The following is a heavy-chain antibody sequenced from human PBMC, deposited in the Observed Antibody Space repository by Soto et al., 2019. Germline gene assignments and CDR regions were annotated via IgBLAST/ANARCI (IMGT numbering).Heavy chain of an antibody. D-gene: IGHD3-3*01. Sequence: TLSLTCAVYGGSFSGYYWSWIRQPPGKGLEWIGEINHSGSTNYNPSLKSRVTISVDTSKNQFSLKLSSVTAADTAVYYCARVDFWSGYSVYYYYGMDVWGQGTTVTVSS. J-gene: IGHJ6*02. CDR3: ARVDFWSGYSVYYYYGMDV. CDR1: GGSFSGYY. V-gene: IGHV4-34*01. CDR2: INHSGST.